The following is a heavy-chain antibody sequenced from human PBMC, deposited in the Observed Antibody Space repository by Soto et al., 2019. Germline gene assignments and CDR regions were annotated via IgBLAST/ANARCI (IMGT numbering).Heavy chain of an antibody. Sequence: PSETLSLTCTVSGGSISSYYWSWIRQPPGKGLEWIGYIYYSGSTNYNPSLKSRVTISVDTSKNQFSLKLSSVTAADTAVYYCARDVAPSGAARYNWFDPWGQGTLVTVSS. CDR2: IYYSGST. CDR1: GGSISSYY. CDR3: ARDVAPSGAARYNWFDP. J-gene: IGHJ5*02. D-gene: IGHD6-6*01. V-gene: IGHV4-59*01.